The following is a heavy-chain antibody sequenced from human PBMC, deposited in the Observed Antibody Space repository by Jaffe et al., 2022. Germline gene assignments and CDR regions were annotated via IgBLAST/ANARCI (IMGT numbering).Heavy chain of an antibody. Sequence: QVQLVESGGGVVQPGRSLRLSCAASGFTFSSYGMHWVRQAPGKGLEWVAVISYDGSNKYYADSVKGRFTISRDNSKNTLYLQMNSLRAEDTAVYYCAKTTASYYYYMDVWGKGTTVTVSS. V-gene: IGHV3-30*18. D-gene: IGHD4-17*01. CDR3: AKTTASYYYYMDV. J-gene: IGHJ6*03. CDR2: ISYDGSNK. CDR1: GFTFSSYG.